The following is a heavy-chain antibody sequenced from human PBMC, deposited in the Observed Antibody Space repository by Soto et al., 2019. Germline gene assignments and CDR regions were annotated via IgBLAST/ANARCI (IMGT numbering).Heavy chain of an antibody. CDR1: GFTFSSYA. D-gene: IGHD3-10*01. CDR2: ISGSGGST. CDR3: AKDKYFRRFGEPNSPYFDY. V-gene: IGHV3-23*01. J-gene: IGHJ4*02. Sequence: GGSLRLSCAASGFTFSSYAMSWVRQAPGKGLEWVSAISGSGGSTYYADSVKGRFTISRDNSKNTLYLQMNSLRAEDTAVYYCAKDKYFRRFGEPNSPYFDYWGQGTLVTVSS.